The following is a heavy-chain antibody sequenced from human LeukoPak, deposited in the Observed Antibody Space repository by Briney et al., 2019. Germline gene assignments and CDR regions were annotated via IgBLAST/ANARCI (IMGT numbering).Heavy chain of an antibody. J-gene: IGHJ4*02. V-gene: IGHV3-48*03. CDR3: ARRGYYDSSGYDY. CDR2: ISSSGSRT. Sequence: TGGSLRLSCAASGFTFSDYEMTWVRQAPGQGLEWISYISSSGSRTNYADSVKGRCTISRDNAKNSLYLQMHSLRVDDTAVYYCARRGYYDSSGYDYWGQGTLVTVSS. D-gene: IGHD3-22*01. CDR1: GFTFSDYE.